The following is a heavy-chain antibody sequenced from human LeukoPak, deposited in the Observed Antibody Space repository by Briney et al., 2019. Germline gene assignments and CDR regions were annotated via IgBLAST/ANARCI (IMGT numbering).Heavy chain of an antibody. CDR2: INHSGST. D-gene: IGHD5-12*01. J-gene: IGHJ4*02. CDR1: GGSFSGYY. V-gene: IGHV4-34*01. CDR3: ARSGGLHCQWLLY. Sequence: SETLSPTCAVYGGSFSGYYWSWIRQPPGKGLEWIGEINHSGSTNHNPSLKSRVTISVDTSKNQLSLKLSSVTAADTAVYYCARSGGLHCQWLLYWGQGTLVTVSS.